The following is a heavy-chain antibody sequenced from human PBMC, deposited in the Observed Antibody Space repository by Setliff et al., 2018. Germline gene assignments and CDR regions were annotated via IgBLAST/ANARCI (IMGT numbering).Heavy chain of an antibody. CDR1: GYTFTNYY. J-gene: IGHJ4*02. Sequence: ASVKVSCKASGYTFTNYYLNWVRQAPGQGLEWMGWMHPKTGDTKYSQKFQGRVTITRDTSASTVYMELSSLRYEDTAVYYCASAEVVVAPWGQGTLVTVSS. CDR3: ASAEVVVAP. D-gene: IGHD2-15*01. V-gene: IGHV1-8*03. CDR2: MHPKTGDT.